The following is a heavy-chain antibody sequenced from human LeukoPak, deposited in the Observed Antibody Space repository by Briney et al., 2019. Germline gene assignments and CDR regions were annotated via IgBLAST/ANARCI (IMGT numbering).Heavy chain of an antibody. D-gene: IGHD3-3*01. J-gene: IGHJ3*02. V-gene: IGHV3-53*01. Sequence: PGGSLRLSCAASGFTVSSNYMSWVRQAPGKGLEWVSVIYSGGSTYYADSVKGRFTISRDNSKNTLYLQMNSLRAEGTAVYYCARCITIFGVVTSWAFDIWGQGKMVTVSS. CDR1: GFTVSSNY. CDR3: ARCITIFGVVTSWAFDI. CDR2: IYSGGST.